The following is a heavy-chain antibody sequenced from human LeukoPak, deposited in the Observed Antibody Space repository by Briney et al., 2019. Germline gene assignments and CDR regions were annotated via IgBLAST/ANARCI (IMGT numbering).Heavy chain of an antibody. CDR3: ARHPCSGGSCPLDYYYYYGMDV. CDR2: IYYSGST. CDR1: GGSISSSSYY. Sequence: SETLSLTCTVSGGSISSSSYYWGCIRQPPGKGLEWIGSIYYSGSTYYNPSLKSRVTISVDTSKNQFSLKLRSVTAADTAVYYCARHPCSGGSCPLDYYYYYGMDVWGQGTTVTVSS. V-gene: IGHV4-39*01. D-gene: IGHD2-15*01. J-gene: IGHJ6*02.